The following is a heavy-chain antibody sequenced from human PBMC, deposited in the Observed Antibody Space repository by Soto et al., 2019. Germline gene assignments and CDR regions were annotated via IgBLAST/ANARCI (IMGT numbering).Heavy chain of an antibody. V-gene: IGHV3-23*01. Sequence: GSLRLSCAASGFTFSNFAMSWVRQAPGKGLEWVAAIGSGSRGTHYPDSVEGRFTISRDDSKSTLSLQMSSLTADDTAIYYCVREGRGSFDFWGRGTMVTVSS. CDR1: GFTFSNFA. CDR2: IGSGSRGT. J-gene: IGHJ3*01. CDR3: VREGRGSFDF. D-gene: IGHD5-12*01.